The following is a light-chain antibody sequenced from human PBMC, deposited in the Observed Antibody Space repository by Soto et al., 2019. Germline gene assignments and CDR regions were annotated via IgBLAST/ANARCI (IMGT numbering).Light chain of an antibody. CDR1: SSNIGSNA. CDR2: SDN. CDR3: ETWDDSLNSRV. V-gene: IGLV1-44*01. Sequence: QSVLTQPPSASGTPGQRVTISCSGSSSNIGSNAVNWYQQFPGTAPQLLIYSDNRRPSSVPDRFSGSKSGTSASLAISGLQSEDEADYYCETWDDSLNSRVFGGGTKLTVL. J-gene: IGLJ3*02.